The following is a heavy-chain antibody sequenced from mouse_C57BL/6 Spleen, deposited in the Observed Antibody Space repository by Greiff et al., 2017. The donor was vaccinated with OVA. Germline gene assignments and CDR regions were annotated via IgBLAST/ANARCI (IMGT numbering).Heavy chain of an antibody. V-gene: IGHV1-82*01. D-gene: IGHD1-1*01. J-gene: IGHJ2*01. CDR3: ARGGTYYYGSSYPFDY. CDR1: GYAFSSSW. CDR2: IYPGDGDT. Sequence: QVQLQQSGPELVKPGASVKISCKASGYAFSSSWMNWVKQRPGKGLEWIGRIYPGDGDTNYNGKFKGKATLTADKSSSTAYMQLSSLTSEDSAVYFCARGGTYYYGSSYPFDYWGQGTTLTVSS.